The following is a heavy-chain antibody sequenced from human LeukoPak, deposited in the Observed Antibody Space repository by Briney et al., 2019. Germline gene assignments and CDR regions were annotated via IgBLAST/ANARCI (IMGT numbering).Heavy chain of an antibody. CDR1: GGSISSYY. V-gene: IGHV4-59*08. CDR3: ARHDDDSGYNAFDI. CDR2: IYYSGST. D-gene: IGHD3-22*01. Sequence: SETLSLTCTVSGGSISSYYWSWIRQPPGKGLEWIGYIYYSGSTNYNPSLKSRVTISVDTSKNQFSLKLSSVTAADTAVYYCARHDDDSGYNAFDIWGQGTMVTVSS. J-gene: IGHJ3*02.